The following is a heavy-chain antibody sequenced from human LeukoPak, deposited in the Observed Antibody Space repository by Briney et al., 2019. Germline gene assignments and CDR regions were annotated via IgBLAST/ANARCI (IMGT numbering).Heavy chain of an antibody. CDR2: INHSGST. V-gene: IGHV4-34*01. CDR3: TIHDGYNYAYIRS. J-gene: IGHJ5*02. D-gene: IGHD3-16*01. Sequence: SETLSLTCAVYGGSFSGYYWSWIRQPPGKGLEWIGEINHSGSTNYNPSLKSRVTISVDTSKNQFSLKLSSVTAADTAVYYCTIHDGYNYAYIRSWGQGTLVTVSS. CDR1: GGSFSGYY.